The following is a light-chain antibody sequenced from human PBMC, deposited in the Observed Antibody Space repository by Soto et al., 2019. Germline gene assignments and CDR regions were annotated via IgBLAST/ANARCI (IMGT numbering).Light chain of an antibody. CDR3: CSYAGSNTWV. J-gene: IGLJ3*02. CDR1: SSDVGSYNL. CDR2: EVS. V-gene: IGLV2-23*02. Sequence: QSALTQPASVSGSPGQTITMSCTGTSSDVGSYNLVSWYQQHPGKAPKLMIYEVSKRPSGVSNRFSGSKSGNTASLTISGLQAEDEADYYCCSYAGSNTWVFGGGTKLTVL.